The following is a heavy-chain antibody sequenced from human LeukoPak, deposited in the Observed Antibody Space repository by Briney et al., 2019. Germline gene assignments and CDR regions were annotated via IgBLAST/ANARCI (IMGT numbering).Heavy chain of an antibody. CDR1: GFTFISHG. J-gene: IGHJ4*02. V-gene: IGHV3-23*01. Sequence: PGGALRISRAAPGFTFISHGMSWGRPAPGKGLEWVSAISGSGGSTYYADSVKGRFTISRDNSKNTLYLQMNSLRAEDTAVYYCAKRIVGATHDYWGQGTLVTVSS. D-gene: IGHD1-26*01. CDR3: AKRIVGATHDY. CDR2: ISGSGGST.